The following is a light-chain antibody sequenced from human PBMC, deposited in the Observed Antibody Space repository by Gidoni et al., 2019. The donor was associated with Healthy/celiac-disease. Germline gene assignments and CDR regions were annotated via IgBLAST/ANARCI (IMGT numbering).Light chain of an antibody. CDR2: GAS. J-gene: IGKJ3*01. Sequence: EIVLTQSPGTLSLSPGERATLSCRASQSVSSSYLAWYQQKPGQDPRLLIYGASSRATGIPDRFSGSGSGTDFTLTISRLEPEDFAVYYCQRYGTFGPGTKVDIK. CDR1: QSVSSSY. CDR3: QRYGT. V-gene: IGKV3-20*01.